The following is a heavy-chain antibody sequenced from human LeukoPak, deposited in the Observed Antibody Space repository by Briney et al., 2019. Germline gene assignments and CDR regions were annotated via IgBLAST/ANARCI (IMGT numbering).Heavy chain of an antibody. Sequence: ASVKVSCKASGGTFSSYAISWVRQAPGQGLEWMGGIIPIFGTANYAQKFQGRVTITADESTSTAYMELSSLRSEDTAVYYCARRGVIIPSSNYYYYCGMDVWGQGTTVTVSS. CDR3: ARRGVIIPSSNYYYYCGMDV. J-gene: IGHJ6*02. V-gene: IGHV1-69*13. CDR1: GGTFSSYA. CDR2: IIPIFGTA. D-gene: IGHD3-10*01.